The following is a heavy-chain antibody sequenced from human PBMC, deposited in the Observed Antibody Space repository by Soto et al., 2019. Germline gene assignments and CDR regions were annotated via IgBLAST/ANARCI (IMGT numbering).Heavy chain of an antibody. CDR2: TYSGGST. CDR1: GFTVSRNY. Sequence: PGGSLRLSCAASGFTVSRNYMSWVRQAPGKGLEWVSVTYSGGSTYYADSVKGRFTISRDNSKNTLYLEMNSLRGEDTAVYYCAKIRSGSSWPYFDYWGQGTLVTVSS. V-gene: IGHV3-53*01. J-gene: IGHJ4*02. CDR3: AKIRSGSSWPYFDY. D-gene: IGHD6-13*01.